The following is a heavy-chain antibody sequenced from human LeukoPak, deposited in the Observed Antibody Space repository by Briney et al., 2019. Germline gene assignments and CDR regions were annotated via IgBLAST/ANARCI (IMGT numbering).Heavy chain of an antibody. J-gene: IGHJ3*02. Sequence: ASVNVSCNSSGYIFTSYSISWVRQAPGQGLEWMGWISAYNGDTNYVQKFQGRVTMTTDTSTSTAYMELKSLRSDDTAVYYCAREEGAPIAAANIWGLGTKVTVS. CDR2: ISAYNGDT. CDR1: GYIFTSYS. V-gene: IGHV1-18*01. CDR3: AREEGAPIAAANI. D-gene: IGHD6-13*01.